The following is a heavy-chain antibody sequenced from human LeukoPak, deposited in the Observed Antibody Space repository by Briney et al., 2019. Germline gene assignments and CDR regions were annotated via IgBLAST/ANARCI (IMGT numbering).Heavy chain of an antibody. J-gene: IGHJ6*03. CDR1: GYTFSNYG. CDR3: ARAPYSSGWYLPWGYMDV. V-gene: IGHV1-18*01. Sequence: GSVKVSCKASGYTFSNYGITWVRQAPGQGLEWMAWISAYNTNTNYAQKLQGRVTMTTDTSTSTAYMELRSLRSDDTAVYYCARAPYSSGWYLPWGYMDVWGKGTTVTISS. CDR2: ISAYNTNT. D-gene: IGHD6-19*01.